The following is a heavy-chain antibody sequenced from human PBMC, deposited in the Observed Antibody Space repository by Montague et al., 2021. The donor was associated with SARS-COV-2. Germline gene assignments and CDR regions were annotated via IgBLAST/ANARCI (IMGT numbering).Heavy chain of an antibody. V-gene: IGHV4-34*01. CDR3: ARGTGQQLVFSYVYYGMDI. CDR1: GGSSTNYF. D-gene: IGHD5-24*01. J-gene: IGHJ6*02. Sequence: SETLSLTCAVYGGSSTNYFWTWIRRTPAKGLEWIGEITHTGNRDFNPSLKSRVILSVDKSKSQFSLKLTSVTAADTGVYYCARGTGQQLVFSYVYYGMDIWGQGTTVSVSS. CDR2: ITHTGNR.